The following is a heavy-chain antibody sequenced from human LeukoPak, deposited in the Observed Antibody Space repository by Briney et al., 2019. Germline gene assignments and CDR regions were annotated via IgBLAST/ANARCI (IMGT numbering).Heavy chain of an antibody. D-gene: IGHD3-22*01. CDR1: GGSISSYY. Sequence: PSETLSLTCTVSGGSISSYYWSWIRQPPGKGLEWIGDICYSGSTNYNPSLKSRVTISVDTPKNQFPLKLTSVTAADTAVYYCARRNNNSSGYYSIYFDSWGQGTLVTVSS. J-gene: IGHJ4*02. CDR3: ARRNNNSSGYYSIYFDS. V-gene: IGHV4-59*01. CDR2: ICYSGST.